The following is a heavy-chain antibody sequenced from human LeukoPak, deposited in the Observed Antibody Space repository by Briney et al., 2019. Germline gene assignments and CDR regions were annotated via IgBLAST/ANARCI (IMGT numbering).Heavy chain of an antibody. CDR1: GYSFTSYW. D-gene: IGHD5-12*01. V-gene: IGHV5-51*01. Sequence: GESLKISRKRSGYSFTSYWIGWVRQMPAKGLEWMGIIYPGDSDTRYSPSFQGQVTISADKSISTAYLQWSSLKVSDTARDYRAIQDTIKSFDYWGQGTLVTVSS. CDR3: AIQDTIKSFDY. J-gene: IGHJ4*02. CDR2: IYPGDSDT.